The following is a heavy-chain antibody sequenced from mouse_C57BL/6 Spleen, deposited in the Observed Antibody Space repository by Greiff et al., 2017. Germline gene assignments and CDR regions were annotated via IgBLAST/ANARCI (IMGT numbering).Heavy chain of an antibody. V-gene: IGHV1-81*01. CDR2: IYPRSGNP. Sequence: QVQLQQSGAELARPGASVKLSCKASGYTFTSYGISWVKQRTGQGLEWIGEIYPRSGNPYYNEKFKGKATLTADTSSSTAYMELLSLTSEDSAVYFCARDPDYFDDWGKGTTLTVSS. CDR3: ARDPDYFDD. J-gene: IGHJ2*01. CDR1: GYTFTSYG.